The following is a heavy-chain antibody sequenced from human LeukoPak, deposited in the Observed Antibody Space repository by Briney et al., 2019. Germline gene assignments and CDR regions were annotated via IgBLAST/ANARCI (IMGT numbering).Heavy chain of an antibody. CDR3: ARGLDTAMVGFDY. CDR2: MNPNSGNT. Sequence: ASVKVTCKASGYTFTSYDINWVRQATGQGLEWMGWMNPNSGNTGYAQKFQGRVTITRNTSISTAYMELSSLRSEDTAVYYCARGLDTAMVGFDYWGQGTLVTVSS. CDR1: GYTFTSYD. J-gene: IGHJ4*02. D-gene: IGHD5-18*01. V-gene: IGHV1-8*03.